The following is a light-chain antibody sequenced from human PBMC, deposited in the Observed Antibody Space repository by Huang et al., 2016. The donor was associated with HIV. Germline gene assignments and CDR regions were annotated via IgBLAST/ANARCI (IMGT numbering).Light chain of an antibody. V-gene: IGKV4-1*01. J-gene: IGKJ1*01. Sequence: DIVMTQSPDSLAVSLGERATINCKSSQSILYSSNNKNYFAWYQQKPGQPPKFLIYGTSTRESGVPDRFSGSGSGTDFTLTISSLQAEDVAIYYCQQYYSSPRTFGQGTRVEIK. CDR3: QQYYSSPRT. CDR2: GTS. CDR1: QSILYSSNNKNY.